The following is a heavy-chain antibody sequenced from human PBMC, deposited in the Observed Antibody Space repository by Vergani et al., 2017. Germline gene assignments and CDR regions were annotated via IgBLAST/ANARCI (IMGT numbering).Heavy chain of an antibody. Sequence: EVQLVESGGGLVQPGRSLRLSCAASGFTFDDYAMHWVRQAPGKGLEWVSGISWNSGSIGYADSVKGRFTISRDNAKNSLYLHMNSLRAEDPALYYCAKEAYGSGSYSSGYFDYWGQGTLVTVSS. D-gene: IGHD3-10*01. J-gene: IGHJ4*02. CDR2: ISWNSGSI. CDR1: GFTFDDYA. CDR3: AKEAYGSGSYSSGYFDY. V-gene: IGHV3-9*01.